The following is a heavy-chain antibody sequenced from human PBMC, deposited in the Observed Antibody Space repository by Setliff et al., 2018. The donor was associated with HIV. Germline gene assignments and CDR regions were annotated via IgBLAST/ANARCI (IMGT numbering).Heavy chain of an antibody. CDR2: ISYDGSKK. D-gene: IGHD3-22*01. V-gene: IGHV3-30*03. J-gene: IGHJ4*02. CDR3: ARRPSPYYYYDSSGYSGGNVDY. Sequence: GGSLRLSCAASGFTFSSYGMHWVRQAPGKGLEWVSLISYDGSKKYYADSVKGRFSISRDNPKNTVYLQMNSLRPEDTAVYYCARRPSPYYYYDSSGYSGGNVDYWGRGTLVTVS. CDR1: GFTFSSYG.